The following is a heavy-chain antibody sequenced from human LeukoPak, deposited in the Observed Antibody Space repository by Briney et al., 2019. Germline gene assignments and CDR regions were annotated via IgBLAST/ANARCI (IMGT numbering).Heavy chain of an antibody. CDR2: VYYSGST. J-gene: IGHJ4*02. CDR1: DDSISIYY. V-gene: IGHV4-59*04. CDR3: AFWSGYSNFDY. D-gene: IGHD3-3*01. Sequence: SETLSLTCSVSDDSISIYYWSWIRQPPGKGLEWIGSVYYSGSTYYNPSLKSRVTISVDTSKNQFSLKLNSVTAADTAVYYCAFWSGYSNFDYWGQGTLVTVSS.